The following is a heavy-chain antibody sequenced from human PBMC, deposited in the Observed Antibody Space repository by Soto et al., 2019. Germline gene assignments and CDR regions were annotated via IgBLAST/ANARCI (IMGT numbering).Heavy chain of an antibody. Sequence: GALRLSCAASGFTFRNYGMTSVRQAPGKGLEWVSAMSDSGDNIYYADSVKGRFTISRDNSKNTLSLQMNSLRAEDTAVYYCASAFGSFPYYFDYWGQGTLVTVSS. CDR2: MSDSGDNI. CDR3: ASAFGSFPYYFDY. J-gene: IGHJ4*02. V-gene: IGHV3-23*01. CDR1: GFTFRNYG. D-gene: IGHD3-10*01.